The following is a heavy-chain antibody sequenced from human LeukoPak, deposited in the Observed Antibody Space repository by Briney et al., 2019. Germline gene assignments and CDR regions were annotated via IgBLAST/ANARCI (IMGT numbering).Heavy chain of an antibody. J-gene: IGHJ5*02. V-gene: IGHV3-23*01. D-gene: IGHD3-3*01. CDR3: AKAPNYDFWSGYAPFDP. Sequence: GGSLRLSCAASGFTFSSYAMSWVRQAPGKGLEWVSAISGSGGSTYYADSVKGRFTISRDNSKTTLYLQINSLRAADTAVYYCAKAPNYDFWSGYAPFDPWGQGTLVTVSS. CDR1: GFTFSSYA. CDR2: ISGSGGST.